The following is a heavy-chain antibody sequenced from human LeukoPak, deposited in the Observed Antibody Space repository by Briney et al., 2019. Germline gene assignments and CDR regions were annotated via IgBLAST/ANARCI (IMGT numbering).Heavy chain of an antibody. V-gene: IGHV4-31*03. D-gene: IGHD3-10*01. J-gene: IGHJ5*02. CDR2: IYYSGST. CDR1: GGSISSGGYY. Sequence: SETLSLTCTVSGGSISSGGYYWSWIRQPPGKGLEWIGYIYYSGSTYYNPSLKSRVTISVDTSKNQFSLKLSSVTAADTAVYYCARARDYYGSGSYCFDPWGQGTLVTVSS. CDR3: ARARDYYGSGSYCFDP.